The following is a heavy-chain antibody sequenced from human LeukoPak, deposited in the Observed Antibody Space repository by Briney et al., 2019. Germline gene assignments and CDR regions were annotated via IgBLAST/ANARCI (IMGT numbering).Heavy chain of an antibody. CDR1: GFTFSNAW. Sequence: GGSLRLSCAASGFTFSNAWMTWVRQAPGKGLEWVGRIKSKTDGGTTDYAAPVQGRFTISRDDSKNTLYLQLNSLKTEDTAVYYCTTYRYCSGGTCFAGWFDPWGQGTLVTVSS. CDR2: IKSKTDGGTT. J-gene: IGHJ5*02. V-gene: IGHV3-15*01. D-gene: IGHD2-15*01. CDR3: TTYRYCSGGTCFAGWFDP.